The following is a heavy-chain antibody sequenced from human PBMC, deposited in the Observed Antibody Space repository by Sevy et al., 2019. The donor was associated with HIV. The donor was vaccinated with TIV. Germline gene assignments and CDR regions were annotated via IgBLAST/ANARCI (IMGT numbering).Heavy chain of an antibody. V-gene: IGHV1-24*01. D-gene: IGHD6-13*01. CDR1: GYTLTELS. CDR3: ATERRDSSSWYQYYYYGMDV. J-gene: IGHJ6*02. Sequence: ASVKVSCKVSGYTLTELSMHWVRQAPGKGLEWMGGFDPEDGETMYAQKFQGRVTMTEDTSTDTAYMELSSLRSEDTAVYYCATERRDSSSWYQYYYYGMDVWGQGTTVTVSS. CDR2: FDPEDGET.